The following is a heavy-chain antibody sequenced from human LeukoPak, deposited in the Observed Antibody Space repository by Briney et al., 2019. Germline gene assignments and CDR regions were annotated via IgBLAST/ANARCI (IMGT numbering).Heavy chain of an antibody. Sequence: PSETLSLTCAVSGGSISSGGYSWSWIRQPPGKGLEWIGYIYHSGSTYYNPSLKSRVTISVDRSKNQFSLKLSSVTAADTAVFYCATAMYYYDGSGYSVGAFDIWGQGTMVTVSS. CDR3: ATAMYYYDGSGYSVGAFDI. D-gene: IGHD3-22*01. V-gene: IGHV4-30-2*01. CDR1: GGSISSGGYS. J-gene: IGHJ3*02. CDR2: IYHSGST.